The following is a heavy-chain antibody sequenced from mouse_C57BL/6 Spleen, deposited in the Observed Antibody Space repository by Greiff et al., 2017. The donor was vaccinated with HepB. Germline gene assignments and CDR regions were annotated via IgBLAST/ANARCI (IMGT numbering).Heavy chain of an antibody. D-gene: IGHD3-1*01. CDR3: ARDSRGYYFDY. V-gene: IGHV1-82*01. Sequence: QVQLQQPGPELVKPGASVKISCKASGYAFSSSWMNWVKQRPGKGLEWIGRIYPGDGDTNYNGKFKGKATLTADKSSSTAYMQLSSLTSEDSAVYFCARDSRGYYFDYWGQGTTLTVSS. CDR1: GYAFSSSW. CDR2: IYPGDGDT. J-gene: IGHJ2*01.